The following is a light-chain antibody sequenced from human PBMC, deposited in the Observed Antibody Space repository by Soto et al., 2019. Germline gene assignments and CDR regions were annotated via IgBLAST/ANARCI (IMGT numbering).Light chain of an antibody. J-gene: IGKJ5*01. CDR3: QQYSNLIT. V-gene: IGKV1-5*01. Sequence: DIQMTQSPSTLSGSVGDRVTITCRASQTISSWLAWYQQKLGKAPKLLIYDASNLETGVPSRLSGSGSGTYFTITIRSLQPEDVATYYCQQYSNLITFGQGTRLEIK. CDR1: QTISSW. CDR2: DAS.